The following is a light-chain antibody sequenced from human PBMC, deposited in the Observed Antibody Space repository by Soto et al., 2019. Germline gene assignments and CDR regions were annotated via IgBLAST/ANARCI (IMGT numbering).Light chain of an antibody. CDR1: SSDVGGYNY. J-gene: IGLJ2*01. CDR3: SSFEASNNLL. CDR2: EVS. V-gene: IGLV2-8*01. Sequence: QSVLTQPPSASGSPGQSVTISCTGTSSDVGGYNYVSWYQQHPGKAPKLMIYEVSKRPSGVPDRFSGSKSGNTAFLTVSGLQVEDEADYYCSSFEASNNLLFGGGTKLTVL.